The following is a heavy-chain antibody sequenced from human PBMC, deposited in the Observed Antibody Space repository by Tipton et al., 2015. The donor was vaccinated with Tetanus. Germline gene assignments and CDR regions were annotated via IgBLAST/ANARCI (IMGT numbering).Heavy chain of an antibody. CDR1: GGSIRSGDPQ. V-gene: IGHV4-61*08. CDR2: ISPSGRS. D-gene: IGHD3-3*01. Sequence: LRLSCTVSGGSIRSGDPQWNWIRQPPGKGLEWLAYISPSGRSNSNYSLQSRITVSQDKSKNQFSLKLTSVTAADTAVYYCARANYDFPNKGPFAFWGQGILVLVSS. CDR3: ARANYDFPNKGPFAF. J-gene: IGHJ4*02.